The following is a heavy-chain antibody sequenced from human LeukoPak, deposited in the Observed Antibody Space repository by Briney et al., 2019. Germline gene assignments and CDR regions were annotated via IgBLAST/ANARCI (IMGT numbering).Heavy chain of an antibody. CDR1: GFTFNDYS. CDR3: ARGGSKY. Sequence: GGSLRLSCVASGFTFNDYSMIWVRQAPGKGLEWVSSITNGSTYVYYADSVRGRFTISRDNAKNSLYLQMNGLRAEDTAVYYCARGGSKYWGQGTLVTVSS. V-gene: IGHV3-21*01. CDR2: ITNGSTYV. J-gene: IGHJ4*02.